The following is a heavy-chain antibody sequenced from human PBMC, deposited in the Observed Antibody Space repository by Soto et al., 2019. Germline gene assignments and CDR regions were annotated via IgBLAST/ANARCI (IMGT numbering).Heavy chain of an antibody. CDR3: ARGLYYYDSWEAFDI. D-gene: IGHD3-22*01. V-gene: IGHV3-48*02. J-gene: IGHJ3*02. Sequence: GGSLRLSCAASGFTFGSYTMNWVRQAPGRGLEWVSSISSSSFTLYYADSVKGRFPISRDNAKNSLYLQMNSLRDEDTAVYYCARGLYYYDSWEAFDIWGQGTMVTVSS. CDR1: GFTFGSYT. CDR2: ISSSSFTL.